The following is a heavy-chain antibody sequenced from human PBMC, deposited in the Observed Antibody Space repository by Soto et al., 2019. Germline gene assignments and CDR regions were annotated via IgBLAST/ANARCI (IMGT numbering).Heavy chain of an antibody. D-gene: IGHD2-15*01. CDR2: MSYDGNNK. J-gene: IGHJ6*02. CDR3: SRCMGGRVYYDFSGMYV. Sequence: TGKGLEWVAVMSYDGNNKYYADSVRGRSTSARDNSKNTLYREMNGLRPDDTSVYYCSRCMGGRVYYDFSGMYVWGPGTTVTVSS. V-gene: IGHV3-30-3*01.